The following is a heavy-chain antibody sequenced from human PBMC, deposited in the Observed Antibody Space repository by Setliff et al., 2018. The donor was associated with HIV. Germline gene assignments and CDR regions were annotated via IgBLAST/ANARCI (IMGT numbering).Heavy chain of an antibody. CDR3: AAVPWGHSSLIIDY. Sequence: GGSLRLSCAASGFTFSSYEMNWVRQAPGKGLEWVSYISSSGSTIYYADSVKGRFTISRDNAKSTLYLQMHSLRVEDTAVYYCAAVPWGHSSLIIDYWGQGTPVTVSS. J-gene: IGHJ4*02. CDR1: GFTFSSYE. V-gene: IGHV3-48*03. D-gene: IGHD3-16*01. CDR2: ISSSGSTI.